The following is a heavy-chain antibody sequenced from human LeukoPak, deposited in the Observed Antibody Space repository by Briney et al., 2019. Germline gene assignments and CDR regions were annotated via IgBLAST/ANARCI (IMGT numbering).Heavy chain of an antibody. CDR3: AREEEYYYDSSGRRWFDP. Sequence: SVKVSCKASGGTFSSYAISWVRQAPGQGLEWMGGIIPIFGTANYAQKFQGRVTITADESTSTAYMELSSLRSEDTAVYYCAREEEYYYDSSGRRWFDPWGQGTLVTVSS. J-gene: IGHJ5*02. CDR1: GGTFSSYA. D-gene: IGHD3-22*01. CDR2: IIPIFGTA. V-gene: IGHV1-69*01.